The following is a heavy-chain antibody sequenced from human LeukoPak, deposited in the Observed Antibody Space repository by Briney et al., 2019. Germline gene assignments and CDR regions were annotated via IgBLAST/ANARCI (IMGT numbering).Heavy chain of an antibody. Sequence: GGSLRLSCAASGFTFSSYGMNWVRQAPGTGLEWVSYVSPSSSSIYYADSVKGRFTISRDNAKNSLYLQMNSLRAEDTAVYYCARGGFTLRYFDWLGYWGQGTLVTVSS. CDR2: VSPSSSSI. V-gene: IGHV3-48*01. CDR3: ARGGFTLRYFDWLGY. D-gene: IGHD3-9*01. CDR1: GFTFSSYG. J-gene: IGHJ4*02.